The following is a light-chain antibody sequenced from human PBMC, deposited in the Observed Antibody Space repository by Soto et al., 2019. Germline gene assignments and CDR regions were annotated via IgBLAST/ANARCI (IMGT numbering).Light chain of an antibody. CDR3: QQYNSYS. CDR1: QTISSW. CDR2: HAS. J-gene: IGKJ1*01. V-gene: IGKV1-5*01. Sequence: DIQMTQCPSTLSGSVGDRVTITCRASQTISSWLAWYQQKPGTAPKLLIYHASTLESGVPSRFSGSGSGTEFTLTISSLQPDDFATYYCQQYNSYSFGQGTKVDIK.